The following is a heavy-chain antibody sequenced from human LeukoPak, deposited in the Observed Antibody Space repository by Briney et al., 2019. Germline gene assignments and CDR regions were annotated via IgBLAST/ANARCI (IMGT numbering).Heavy chain of an antibody. D-gene: IGHD6-13*01. CDR1: GGSLSGYY. CDR3: ARGWVAAAGYNWFDP. V-gene: IGHV4-34*01. J-gene: IGHJ5*02. Sequence: SETLSLTCAVYGGSLSGYYWSWIRQPPGKGLEWIGEINHSGSTNYNPSLKSRVTISVDTSKNQFSLKLSSVTAADTAVYYCARGWVAAAGYNWFDPWGQGTLVTVSS. CDR2: INHSGST.